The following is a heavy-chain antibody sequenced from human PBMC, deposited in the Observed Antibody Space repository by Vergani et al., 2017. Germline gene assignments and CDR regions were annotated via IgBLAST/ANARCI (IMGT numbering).Heavy chain of an antibody. D-gene: IGHD3-22*01. Sequence: QVQLQESGPGLVKPSETLSLPCTVSGGSISSHYWSWIRQPPGKGLGWIGYIYYSGSTYYNPSLKSRVNLSVDTSKTQFSLKLGAVTAADTAVYYCARGNSGGYYDSSGLIDYWGQGTLVTVSS. CDR1: GGSISSHY. J-gene: IGHJ4*02. CDR2: IYYSGST. V-gene: IGHV4-59*08. CDR3: ARGNSGGYYDSSGLIDY.